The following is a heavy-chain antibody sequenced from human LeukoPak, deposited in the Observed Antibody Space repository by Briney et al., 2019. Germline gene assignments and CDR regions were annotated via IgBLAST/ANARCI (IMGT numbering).Heavy chain of an antibody. D-gene: IGHD3-16*01. Sequence: GGFLRLSCAASGFTFSSYAMSWVRQAPGKGLEWVSAISGSGGSTYYADSVKGRFTISRDNSKNTLYLQMNSLRAEDTAVYYCAKFDEDGGYFDYWGQGTLVTVSS. CDR2: ISGSGGST. J-gene: IGHJ4*02. CDR1: GFTFSSYA. CDR3: AKFDEDGGYFDY. V-gene: IGHV3-23*01.